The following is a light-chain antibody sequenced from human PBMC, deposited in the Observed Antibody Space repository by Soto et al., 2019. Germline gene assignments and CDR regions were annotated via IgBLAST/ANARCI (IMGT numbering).Light chain of an antibody. V-gene: IGKV3-11*01. CDR3: QQRNYWQVT. Sequence: EIVLTQSPGTLSLSPVERATLSCMASHSVSSYLAWYQQKPGQAPRLLIYDVSNRATGIPARFSGSGSGTDFTLTISSLEPEDFAVYYCQQRNYWQVTFGQGTRLEIK. CDR2: DVS. J-gene: IGKJ5*01. CDR1: HSVSSY.